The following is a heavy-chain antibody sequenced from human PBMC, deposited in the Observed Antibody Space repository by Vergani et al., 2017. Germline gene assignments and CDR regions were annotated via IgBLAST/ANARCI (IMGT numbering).Heavy chain of an antibody. CDR3: TTDQYCSSTSCYERGYGMDV. J-gene: IGHJ6*02. D-gene: IGHD2-2*01. V-gene: IGHV3-15*01. CDR1: GGSISSGSYY. CDR2: IKSKTDGGTT. Sequence: VQLQESGPGLVKPSQTLSLTCTVSGGSISSGSYYWSWIRQPAGKGLEWIGRIKSKTDGGTTEYAAPVKGGFTISRNDSKNTLYLQMNSLKTEDTAGYYCTTDQYCSSTSCYERGYGMDVWGQGTTVTVSS.